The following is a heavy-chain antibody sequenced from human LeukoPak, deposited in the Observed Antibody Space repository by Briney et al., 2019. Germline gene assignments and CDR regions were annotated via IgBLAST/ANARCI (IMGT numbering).Heavy chain of an antibody. CDR1: GGSISSFY. V-gene: IGHV4-59*03. CDR2: IYSSGIT. D-gene: IGHD6-19*01. J-gene: IGHJ4*02. Sequence: SEPLTLRCTVSGGSISSFYYTWLRQPPGKALEWIGYIYSSGITNYNSSLSSRVTISLDTSQNQFSLKLNSLTAADPAVYYCATVASGWYPDYWGQGALVTGAS. CDR3: ATVASGWYPDY.